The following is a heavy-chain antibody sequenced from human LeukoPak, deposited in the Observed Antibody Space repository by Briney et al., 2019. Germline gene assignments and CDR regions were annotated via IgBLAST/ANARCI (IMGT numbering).Heavy chain of an antibody. V-gene: IGHV4-34*01. CDR2: INHSGST. CDR3: ASHPTVTLNGGGSPDFDY. J-gene: IGHJ4*02. Sequence: PSETLSLTCAVYGGSFSGYYWSWIRQPPGKGLEWIGEINHSGSTNYNPSLKSRVTISVDTSKNQFSLELSSVTAADTAVYYCASHPTVTLNGGGSPDFDYWGKGTLVNVSS. D-gene: IGHD4-17*01. CDR1: GGSFSGYY.